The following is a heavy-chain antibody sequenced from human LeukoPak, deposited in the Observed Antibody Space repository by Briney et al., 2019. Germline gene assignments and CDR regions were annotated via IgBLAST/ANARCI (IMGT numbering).Heavy chain of an antibody. CDR1: GFTFSSYW. CDR2: IKQDGSEK. J-gene: IGHJ4*02. Sequence: AGGSLRLSCAASGFTFSSYWMSWVRQAPGKGLEWVANIKQDGSEKYYVDSVKGRFTISRGNAKNSLYLQMNSLRAEDTAVYYCARGFRGWYAEGFDYWGQGTLVTVSS. CDR3: ARGFRGWYAEGFDY. V-gene: IGHV3-7*01. D-gene: IGHD6-19*01.